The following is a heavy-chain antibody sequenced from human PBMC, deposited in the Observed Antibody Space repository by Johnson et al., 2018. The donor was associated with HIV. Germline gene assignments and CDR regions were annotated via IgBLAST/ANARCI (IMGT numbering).Heavy chain of an antibody. J-gene: IGHJ3*02. CDR2: ISYDGSNK. CDR3: ARDPHIVVVTIIDTTMNAFDI. Sequence: QVQLVESGGGVVQPGGSLRLSCAASGFTFSSFGMHWVRQAPAKGLEWVAFISYDGSNKYYADSVKGRFTISRDNSKNTVYLQMNSLRVEDTAVYYCARDPHIVVVTIIDTTMNAFDIWGQGTMVTVSS. V-gene: IGHV3-30*14. CDR1: GFTFSSFG. D-gene: IGHD2-21*02.